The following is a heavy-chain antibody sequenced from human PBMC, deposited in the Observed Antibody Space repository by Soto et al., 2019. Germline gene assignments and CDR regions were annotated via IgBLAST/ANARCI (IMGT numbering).Heavy chain of an antibody. V-gene: IGHV4-34*01. D-gene: IGHD3-10*01. CDR2: INHSGST. CDR1: GGSFSGYY. J-gene: IGHJ4*02. Sequence: SETLSLTCAVYGGSFSGYYWSWIRQPPGKGLEWIGEINHSGSTNYNPSLKSRVTISVDTSKNQFSLKLSSVTAADTAVYYCARGAPIVLLWFGEKYYFDYWGQGTLVTVSS. CDR3: ARGAPIVLLWFGEKYYFDY.